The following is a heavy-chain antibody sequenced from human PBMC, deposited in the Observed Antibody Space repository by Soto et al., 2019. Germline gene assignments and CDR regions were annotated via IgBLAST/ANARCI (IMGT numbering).Heavy chain of an antibody. J-gene: IGHJ6*02. D-gene: IGHD6-6*01. CDR3: ARPRQLVGGGYYYYGMEG. Sequence: GESLKISCKGSGYSFSNYWIGWVRQMPGKGLEWMGLIYPDDSDTRYSPSLQGQVTISADKSISTASLHWSSLKASDTALYYWARPRQLVGGGYYYYGMEGWGQGTSVTVSS. CDR1: GYSFSNYW. V-gene: IGHV5-51*01. CDR2: IYPDDSDT.